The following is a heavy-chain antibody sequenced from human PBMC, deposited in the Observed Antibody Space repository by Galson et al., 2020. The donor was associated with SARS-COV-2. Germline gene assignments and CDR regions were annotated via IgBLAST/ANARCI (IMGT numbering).Heavy chain of an antibody. CDR1: GGSISSGSYY. CDR3: AREGYDLVNGAFDY. J-gene: IGHJ4*02. V-gene: IGHV4-61*02. CDR2: IYTTGNT. D-gene: IGHD3-9*01. Sequence: SETLSLTCTVSGGSISSGSYYWSWIRQPAGKGLEWVGRIYTTGNTNYNPSLKNRVTISVDRSKNQFSLKLTSVTAADTAVYYCAREGYDLVNGAFDYWGQGTLVTVSS.